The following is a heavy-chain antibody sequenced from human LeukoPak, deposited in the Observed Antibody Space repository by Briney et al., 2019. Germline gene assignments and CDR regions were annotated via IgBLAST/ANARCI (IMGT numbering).Heavy chain of an antibody. CDR3: ARDKRRYSGSDTKLNWFDP. Sequence: PSETLSLACTVSGGSISSYYWSWIRQPPGKGLEWIGYIYYSGSTNYNPSLKSRVTISVDTSKNQFSLKLSSVTAADTAVYYCARDKRRYSGSDTKLNWFDPWGQGTLVTVSS. CDR2: IYYSGST. V-gene: IGHV4-59*01. CDR1: GGSISSYY. D-gene: IGHD5-12*01. J-gene: IGHJ5*02.